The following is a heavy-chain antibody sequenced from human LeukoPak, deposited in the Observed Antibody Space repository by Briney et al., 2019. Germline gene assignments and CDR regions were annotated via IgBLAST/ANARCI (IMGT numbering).Heavy chain of an antibody. CDR2: IKSKTDGGTT. J-gene: IGHJ4*02. Sequence: GGSLRLSCAASGFTFSNAWMSWVRQAPGKGLEWVGRIKSKTDGGTTDYAAPVKGRFTISRDDSKNALYLQMNSLKTEDTAVYYCTTDLLWWNYYFDYWGQGTLVTVSS. D-gene: IGHD2-21*01. CDR1: GFTFSNAW. CDR3: TTDLLWWNYYFDY. V-gene: IGHV3-15*01.